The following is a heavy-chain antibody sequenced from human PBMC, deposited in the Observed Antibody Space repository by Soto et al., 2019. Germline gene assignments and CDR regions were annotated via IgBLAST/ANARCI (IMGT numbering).Heavy chain of an antibody. V-gene: IGHV3-43*01. J-gene: IGHJ3*02. CDR2: ISWDGGST. Sequence: EVQLVESGGVVVQPGGSLRLSCAASGFTFDEYTMHWVRQAPGKGLEWVSLISWDGGSTYYADSVKGRFTISRDNSKNSLYLQMNSLRTEDTALYYCAAPVYYDSKEDAFDIWGQGTMVTVSS. CDR3: AAPVYYDSKEDAFDI. D-gene: IGHD3-22*01. CDR1: GFTFDEYT.